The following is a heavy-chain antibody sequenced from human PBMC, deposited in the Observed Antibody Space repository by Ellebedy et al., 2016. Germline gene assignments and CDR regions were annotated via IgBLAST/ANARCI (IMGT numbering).Heavy chain of an antibody. J-gene: IGHJ3*02. CDR1: GGSIGSGGYS. Sequence: SETLSLTXAVSGGSIGSGGYSWSWIRQPPGKGLEWIGYIYHSGSTYYNPSLKSRVTISVDRSKNQFSLKLNSVTAADTAVYYCARGARGIAVAPIRIWGQGTMVTVSS. V-gene: IGHV4-30-2*01. D-gene: IGHD6-19*01. CDR2: IYHSGST. CDR3: ARGARGIAVAPIRI.